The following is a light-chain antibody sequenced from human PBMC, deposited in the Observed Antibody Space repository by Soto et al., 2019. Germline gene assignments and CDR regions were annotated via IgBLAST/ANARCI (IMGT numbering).Light chain of an antibody. J-gene: IGLJ2*01. CDR1: SSNFGSSYD. V-gene: IGLV1-40*01. CDR3: QSYDSGLYVV. CDR2: GNN. Sequence: QSVLTQPPSVSGAPGQRVTISCTGSSSNFGSSYDVHWYRQLPGTAPKLLIYGNNNRPSGVPDRFSGSKSGTSASLASTGLQAEDEADYYCQSYDSGLYVVFGGGTKVTVL.